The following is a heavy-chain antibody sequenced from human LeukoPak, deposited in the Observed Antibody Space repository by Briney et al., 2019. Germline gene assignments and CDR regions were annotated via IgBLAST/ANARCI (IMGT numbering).Heavy chain of an antibody. D-gene: IGHD6-19*01. V-gene: IGHV4-39*01. CDR1: GGSISSSSYY. J-gene: IGHJ4*02. CDR2: IYYSGST. Sequence: SETLSLTCTVSGGSISSSSYYWGWIRQPPGKGLEWIGSIYYSGSTYYNPSLKSRVTISVDTSKNQFSLKLSSVTAADTAVYYCARGLSGWYWYWGQGTLVTVSS. CDR3: ARGLSGWYWY.